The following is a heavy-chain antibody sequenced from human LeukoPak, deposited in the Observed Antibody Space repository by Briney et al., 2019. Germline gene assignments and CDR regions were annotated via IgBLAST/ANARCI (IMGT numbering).Heavy chain of an antibody. J-gene: IGHJ4*02. CDR2: ISGSGGST. D-gene: IGHD3-10*01. CDR3: ARDPIYGSSRTPFDY. Sequence: GGSLRLSCAASGFTFSSYAMSWVRQAPGKGLEWVSAISGSGGSTYYADSVKGRFTISRDNSKNTLYLQMNSLRAEDTAVYYCARDPIYGSSRTPFDYWGQGTLVTVSS. V-gene: IGHV3-23*01. CDR1: GFTFSSYA.